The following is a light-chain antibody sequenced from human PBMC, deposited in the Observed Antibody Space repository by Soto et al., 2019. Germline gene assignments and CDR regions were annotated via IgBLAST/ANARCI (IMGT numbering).Light chain of an antibody. CDR1: SSNIGAGYD. V-gene: IGLV1-40*01. Sequence: QPVLTQPPSVSGAPGQRVTISCTGSSSNIGAGYDVHWYQQLPGTAPKLLIYVNSNRPSGVPDRFSGSKSGTSASLAITGLQAEDEADYYCQSYDSSLSAVVFGGGTKLTV. CDR2: VNS. J-gene: IGLJ2*01. CDR3: QSYDSSLSAVV.